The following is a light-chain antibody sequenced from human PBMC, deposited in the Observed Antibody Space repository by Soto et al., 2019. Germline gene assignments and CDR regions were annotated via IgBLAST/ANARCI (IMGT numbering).Light chain of an antibody. V-gene: IGLV2-23*01. CDR2: EGS. CDR3: CSYAGSSTWV. J-gene: IGLJ3*02. Sequence: QSALTQPASVSGSPGQSITISCTGTSSDVGSYNLVSWYQQHPGKAPKLMIYEGSKRPSGVSNRFSGSKSGNTASLTISVLQAEDEAYYYCCSYAGSSTWVFGGGTKVTVL. CDR1: SSDVGSYNL.